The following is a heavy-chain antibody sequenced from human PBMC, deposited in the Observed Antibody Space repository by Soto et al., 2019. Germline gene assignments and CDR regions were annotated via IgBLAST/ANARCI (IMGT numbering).Heavy chain of an antibody. J-gene: IGHJ6*02. CDR2: IYHSENT. Sequence: SETLSLTCAVSGYSISTGYYWDWIRQPPGKGLEWIGSIYHSENTYYNPSLKSRVTISADTSKNQFSLRLSSVTAADTAVYYCARILNYGLDVWGPGTTVTVSS. CDR3: ARILNYGLDV. V-gene: IGHV4-38-2*01. CDR1: GYSISTGYY.